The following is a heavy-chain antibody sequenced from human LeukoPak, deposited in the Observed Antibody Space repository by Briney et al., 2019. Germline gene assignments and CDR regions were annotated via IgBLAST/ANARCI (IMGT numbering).Heavy chain of an antibody. Sequence: GGSLRLSCTASGFIFSNYWMSWVRQAPGKGPEWMAYIRQDGSDIKYVDSVEGRFTISRDNAKSSLYLQMNSLRAEDTAVYYCARALRSRCLFDLWGRGTLVTVSS. CDR3: ARALRSRCLFDL. D-gene: IGHD5/OR15-5a*01. V-gene: IGHV3-7*01. CDR1: GFIFSNYW. CDR2: IRQDGSDI. J-gene: IGHJ2*01.